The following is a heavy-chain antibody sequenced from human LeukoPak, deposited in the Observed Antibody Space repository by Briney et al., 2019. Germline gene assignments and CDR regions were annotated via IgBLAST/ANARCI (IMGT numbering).Heavy chain of an antibody. D-gene: IGHD4-17*01. Sequence: PGGSLRLSCAASGFTFSSYGMSWVRQAPGKGLEWVSTISGSGGSTYYADSVKGRFTISRDNSKNTLYLQMNSLRAEDTAVYYCTTDPDYGDYVFDYWGQGTLVTVSS. CDR1: GFTFSSYG. J-gene: IGHJ4*02. CDR2: ISGSGGST. CDR3: TTDPDYGDYVFDY. V-gene: IGHV3-23*01.